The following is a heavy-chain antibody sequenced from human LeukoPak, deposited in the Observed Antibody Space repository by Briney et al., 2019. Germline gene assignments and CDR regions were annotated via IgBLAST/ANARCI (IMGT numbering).Heavy chain of an antibody. D-gene: IGHD3-10*01. CDR3: TRGGGGPDI. Sequence: PSETLSPTCTVSGGSISSSSYYWGWIRQPPGKGLEWIGSIYYSGSTYYNPSLKSRVTISVDTSKNQFSLKLSSVTASDTAVYYCTRGGGGPDIWGQGTLVTVSS. J-gene: IGHJ4*02. V-gene: IGHV4-39*07. CDR1: GGSISSSSYY. CDR2: IYYSGST.